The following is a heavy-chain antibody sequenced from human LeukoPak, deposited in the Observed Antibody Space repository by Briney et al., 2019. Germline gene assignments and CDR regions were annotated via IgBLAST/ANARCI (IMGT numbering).Heavy chain of an antibody. CDR3: ARGATYYYGSGSYYRPYYFDY. J-gene: IGHJ4*02. CDR1: GFTVSSNY. Sequence: GGSLRLSCAASGFTVSSNYMSWVRQAPGKGLEWVSGIYGGGSTYYADSVKGRFTISRDNSKNTLYLKMNSLRAEDTAVYYCARGATYYYGSGSYYRPYYFDYWGQGTLVTVSS. D-gene: IGHD3-10*01. V-gene: IGHV3-53*01. CDR2: IYGGGST.